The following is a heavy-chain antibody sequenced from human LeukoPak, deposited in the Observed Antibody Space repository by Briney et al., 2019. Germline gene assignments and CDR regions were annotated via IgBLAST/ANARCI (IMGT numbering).Heavy chain of an antibody. CDR3: ARSGSSTSCYLDY. D-gene: IGHD2-2*01. CDR2: IYYSGST. Sequence: SSETLSLTCTVSGGSISSYYWSWIRQHPGKGLEWIGYIYYSGSTYYNPSLKSRVTISVDTSKNQFSLKLSSVTAADTAVYYCARSGSSTSCYLDYWGQGTLVTVSS. V-gene: IGHV4-59*06. J-gene: IGHJ4*02. CDR1: GGSISSYY.